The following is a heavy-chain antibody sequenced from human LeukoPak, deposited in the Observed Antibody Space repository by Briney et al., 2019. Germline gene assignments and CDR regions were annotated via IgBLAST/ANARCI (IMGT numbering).Heavy chain of an antibody. V-gene: IGHV4-4*07. D-gene: IGHD6-19*01. CDR3: ARVGPVAGTGFDY. CDR2: IYTSGST. J-gene: IGHJ4*02. CDR1: GGSINSYY. Sequence: SETLSLTCTVSGGSINSYYWSWIRQPAGKGLEWIGRIYTSGSTNYNPTLKSRVTMSVDTSKNQFSLKLSSVTAADTAVYYCARVGPVAGTGFDYWGQGTLVTVSS.